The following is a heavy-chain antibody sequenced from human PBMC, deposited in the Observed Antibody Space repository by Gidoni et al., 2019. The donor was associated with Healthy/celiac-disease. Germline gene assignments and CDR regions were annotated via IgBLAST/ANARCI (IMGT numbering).Heavy chain of an antibody. CDR3: ARDQEAAAGTFDY. CDR1: GFTFSSYG. V-gene: IGHV3-33*01. CDR2: IWYDGSNK. Sequence: QVQLVESGGGVVQPGRSLRLSCAASGFTFSSYGMHWVRQAPGKGLEWVAVIWYDGSNKYYADSVKGRFTISRDNSKNTLYLQMNSLRAEDTAVYYCARDQEAAAGTFDYWGQGTLVTVSS. D-gene: IGHD6-13*01. J-gene: IGHJ4*02.